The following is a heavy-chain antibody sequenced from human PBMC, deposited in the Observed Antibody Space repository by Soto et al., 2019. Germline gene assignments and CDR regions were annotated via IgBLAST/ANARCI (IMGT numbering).Heavy chain of an antibody. Sequence: GASVKVSSKASGYTFYSHSISWVRQAPGQGLEWMGRINADYGNTQYAQKFRGRVTMTTDTSTTTVYMELTNLRSDDTAVYYCARCIQGDYYYGMDVWGQGTTVTVS. V-gene: IGHV1-18*01. D-gene: IGHD5-18*01. J-gene: IGHJ6*02. CDR3: ARCIQGDYYYGMDV. CDR1: GYTFYSHS. CDR2: INADYGNT.